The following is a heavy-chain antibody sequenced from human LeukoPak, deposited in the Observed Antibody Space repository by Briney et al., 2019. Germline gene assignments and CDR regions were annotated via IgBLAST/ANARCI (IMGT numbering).Heavy chain of an antibody. CDR3: ARVFLATGYYFDY. V-gene: IGHV1-69*13. Sequence: ASVKVSCKASGGTFSSYAISWVRQAPGQGLEWMGGIIPILGTANYAQKFQGRVTITADESTSTAYMELSSLRSEDTAVYYCARVFLATGYYFDYWGQGTLVTVSS. CDR1: GGTFSSYA. CDR2: IIPILGTA. J-gene: IGHJ4*02. D-gene: IGHD1-26*01.